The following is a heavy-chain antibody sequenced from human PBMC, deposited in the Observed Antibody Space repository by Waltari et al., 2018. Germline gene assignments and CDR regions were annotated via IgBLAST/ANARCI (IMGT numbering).Heavy chain of an antibody. V-gene: IGHV5-51*01. CDR1: GHSFTTYW. D-gene: IGHD1-1*01. Sequence: EVQLVQSGVEVRKPGQSLKIPCKGYGHSFTTYWIGWVGQSHRQALEWIGIIYPGDSDTRYSPSFQGQVTISADNSISTAYLQWSSLKASDTAMYFCARTPTGTSSPYYFDYWGQGTLVTVSS. CDR2: IYPGDSDT. CDR3: ARTPTGTSSPYYFDY. J-gene: IGHJ4*02.